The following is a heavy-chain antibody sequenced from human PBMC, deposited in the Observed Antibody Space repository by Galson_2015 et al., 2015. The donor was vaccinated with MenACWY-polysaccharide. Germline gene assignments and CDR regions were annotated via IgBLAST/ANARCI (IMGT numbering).Heavy chain of an antibody. CDR1: GYTFTNYD. CDR3: ARTNGDFDF. Sequence: VKVSCKASGYTFTNYDINWVRLAPGQGLEWMAWMNPKSGYSGYAQKFHGRVTLTKDTSISTAYLELSSLRSEDTAMYYCARTNGDFDFWGQGTLITVSS. J-gene: IGHJ4*02. V-gene: IGHV1-8*01. CDR2: MNPKSGYS. D-gene: IGHD4-17*01.